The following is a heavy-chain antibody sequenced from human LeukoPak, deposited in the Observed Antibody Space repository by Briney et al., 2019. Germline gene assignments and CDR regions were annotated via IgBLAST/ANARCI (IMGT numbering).Heavy chain of an antibody. CDR3: ARYSSGWYGLD. CDR2: MNPNSGNT. Sequence: GASVKVSCKASGYTFTSYDINWVRQATGQGLEWMGWMNPNSGNTGYAQKLQGRVTMTTDTSTSTAYMELRSLRSDDTAVYYCARYSSGWYGLDWGQGTLVTVSS. V-gene: IGHV1-8*02. CDR1: GYTFTSYD. D-gene: IGHD6-19*01. J-gene: IGHJ4*02.